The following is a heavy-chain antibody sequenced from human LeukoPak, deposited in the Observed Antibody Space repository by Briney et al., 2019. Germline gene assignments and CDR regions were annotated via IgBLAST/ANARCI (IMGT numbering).Heavy chain of an antibody. D-gene: IGHD3-16*02. CDR1: GYTFTAYY. V-gene: IGHV1-2*02. J-gene: IGHJ4*02. CDR2: INPNSGGT. CDR3: ATTMGGSYRSLYYFDY. Sequence: GASVKVSCKASGYTFTAYYIHWLRQAPGQGLEWMGWINPNSGGTNYAQKFQGRVTMTRDTATSTAYMELSRLRYDDTAVYSCATTMGGSYRSLYYFDYWGQGTLVTVSS.